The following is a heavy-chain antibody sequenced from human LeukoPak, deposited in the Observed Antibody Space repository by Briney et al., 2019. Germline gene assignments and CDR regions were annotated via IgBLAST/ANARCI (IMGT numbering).Heavy chain of an antibody. Sequence: SETLSLTCTVSGGSISSHYWSWIRQPPGKGLEWIWDINYSGSTNSNPSLKSRVTISVSTSKNQFSLKLSSVTAADTAVYYCARDVAERSITIFGVAIYYYYYMDVWGKGTTVTVSS. CDR3: ARDVAERSITIFGVAIYYYYYMDV. V-gene: IGHV4-59*11. J-gene: IGHJ6*03. CDR2: INYSGST. D-gene: IGHD3-3*01. CDR1: GGSISSHY.